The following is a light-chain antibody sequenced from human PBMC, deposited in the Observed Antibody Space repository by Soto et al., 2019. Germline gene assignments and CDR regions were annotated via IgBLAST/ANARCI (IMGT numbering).Light chain of an antibody. CDR2: INN. CDR3: AAWDDSLNGPV. Sequence: QLVLTQPPSASGTPGQRVTISCSGSSSNIGTNTVHWYQQLPGSAPKLLIYINNQRPSGLPDRFSGSKSGTSASLAISGLQSEDEADYYCAAWDDSLNGPVFGGGTQLTVL. V-gene: IGLV1-44*01. CDR1: SSNIGTNT. J-gene: IGLJ2*01.